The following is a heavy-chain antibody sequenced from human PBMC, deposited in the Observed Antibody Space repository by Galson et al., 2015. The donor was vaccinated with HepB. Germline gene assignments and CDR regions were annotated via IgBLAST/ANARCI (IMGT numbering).Heavy chain of an antibody. CDR3: AKDLDSSGYYFLVDAFDI. CDR2: ISGSGGST. J-gene: IGHJ3*02. Sequence: SLRLSCAASGFTFSSYAMSWVRQAPGKGLEWVSAISGSGGSTYYADSVKGRFTISRDNSKNTLYLQMNSLRAEDTAVYYCAKDLDSSGYYFLVDAFDIWGQGTMVTVSS. V-gene: IGHV3-23*01. CDR1: GFTFSSYA. D-gene: IGHD3-22*01.